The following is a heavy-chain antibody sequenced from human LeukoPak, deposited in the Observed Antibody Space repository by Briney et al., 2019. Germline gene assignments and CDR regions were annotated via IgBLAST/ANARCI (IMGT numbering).Heavy chain of an antibody. CDR1: GGTFSSYA. D-gene: IGHD3-10*01. Sequence: WASVKVSCKASGGTFSSYAISWVRQAPGQGLEWMGGIIPIFGTANYAQKFQGRVTITADESTSTAYMELSSLRSEDTAVYYCARGRLVRGVIIIYYYYYMDVWGKGTTVTISS. CDR3: ARGRLVRGVIIIYYYYYMDV. V-gene: IGHV1-69*13. J-gene: IGHJ6*03. CDR2: IIPIFGTA.